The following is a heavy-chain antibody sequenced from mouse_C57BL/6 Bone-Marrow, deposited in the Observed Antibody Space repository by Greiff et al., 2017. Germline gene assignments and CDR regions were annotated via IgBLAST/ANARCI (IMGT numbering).Heavy chain of an antibody. V-gene: IGHV1-19*01. CDR1: GYTFTDYY. D-gene: IGHD1-1*01. Sequence: VQLQQSGPVLVKPGASVKMSCKASGYTFTDYYMNWVKQSHGKSLEWIGVINPYNGGTSYNQKFKGKATLTVDKSSSTAYMELNSLTSEDSAVYYCASPVVDDVYAMGYWGQGTSVTVSS. J-gene: IGHJ4*01. CDR3: ASPVVDDVYAMGY. CDR2: INPYNGGT.